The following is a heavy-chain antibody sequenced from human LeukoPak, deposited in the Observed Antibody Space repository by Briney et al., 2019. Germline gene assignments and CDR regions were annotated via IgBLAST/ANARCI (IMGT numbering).Heavy chain of an antibody. CDR1: GFTFSSYG. D-gene: IGHD1-1*01. CDR2: INWNGGST. Sequence: PGRSLRLSCAASGFTFSSYGMSWVRQAPGKGLEWVSGINWNGGSTGYADSVKGRFTISRDNAKNSLYLQMNSLRAEDTALYYCARDHQGTGNVFVTFDYWGQGTLVTVSS. J-gene: IGHJ4*02. V-gene: IGHV3-20*04. CDR3: ARDHQGTGNVFVTFDY.